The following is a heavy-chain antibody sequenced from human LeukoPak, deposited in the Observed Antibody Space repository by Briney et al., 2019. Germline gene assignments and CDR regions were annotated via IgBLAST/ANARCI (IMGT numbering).Heavy chain of an antibody. CDR2: ISWNSGSI. V-gene: IGHV3-9*01. D-gene: IGHD2-2*01. CDR3: ARAPTRIVVVPVDY. CDR1: GFTFDDYA. J-gene: IGHJ4*02. Sequence: PGGSLRLSCAASGFTFDDYAMHWVRQAPGKGLEWVSGISWNSGSIGYADSVKGRFTISRDNAKNSLYLQMNSLRAEDTAVYYCARAPTRIVVVPVDYWGQGTLVTVSS.